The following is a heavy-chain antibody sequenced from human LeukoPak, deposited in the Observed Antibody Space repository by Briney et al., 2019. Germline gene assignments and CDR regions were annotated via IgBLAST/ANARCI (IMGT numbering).Heavy chain of an antibody. CDR2: INPSGGST. J-gene: IGHJ4*02. CDR1: GYTFSSYY. CDR3: ATGGQLPPGLDY. V-gene: IGHV1-46*03. Sequence: ASVKVSCKASGYTFSSYYMHWVRQAPGEGLEWMGIINPSGGSTSYAQKYQGRVTMTRDMSTSTVYMELSSLRSEDTAVYYCATGGQLPPGLDYWGQGTLVTVSP. D-gene: IGHD2-2*01.